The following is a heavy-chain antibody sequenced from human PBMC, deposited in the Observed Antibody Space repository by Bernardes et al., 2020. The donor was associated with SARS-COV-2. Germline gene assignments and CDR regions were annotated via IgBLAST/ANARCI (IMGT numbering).Heavy chain of an antibody. CDR3: ASQSHAKTITFGGVIVRLAPWEDAFDI. CDR1: GYSFTSYW. Sequence: GESLKISCKGSGYSFTSYWIGWVRQMPGKGLEWMGIIYPGDSDTRYSPSFQGQVTISADKSISTAYLQWSSLKASDTAMYYCASQSHAKTITFGGVIVRLAPWEDAFDIWGQGTMVTVSS. D-gene: IGHD3-16*02. J-gene: IGHJ3*02. V-gene: IGHV5-51*01. CDR2: IYPGDSDT.